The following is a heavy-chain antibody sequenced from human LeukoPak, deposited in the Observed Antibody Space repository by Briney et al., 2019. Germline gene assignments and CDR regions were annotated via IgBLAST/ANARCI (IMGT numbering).Heavy chain of an antibody. CDR2: IIPIFGTA. CDR3: ARDTAAVAGPEYFQH. V-gene: IGHV1-69*13. CDR1: GGTFSSYA. Sequence: SVKVSCKASGGTFSSYAISWVRQSPGQGLEWMGGIIPIFGTANYAQKFQGRVTITADESTSTAYMELSSLRSEDTAVYYCARDTAAVAGPEYFQHWGQGTLVTVSS. J-gene: IGHJ1*01. D-gene: IGHD6-19*01.